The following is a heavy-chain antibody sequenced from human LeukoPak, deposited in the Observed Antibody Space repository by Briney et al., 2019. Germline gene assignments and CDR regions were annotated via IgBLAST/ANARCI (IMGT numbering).Heavy chain of an antibody. J-gene: IGHJ4*02. CDR1: GFTFSSYA. V-gene: IGHV3-23*01. D-gene: IGHD6-19*01. Sequence: PGGSLRLSCAASGFTFSSYAMTWVRQAPGMGLEWVSAMSASGGSTYIADSVKGRFTISRDNSNNTLYLQMNSLRVEDTAVYYCAKGSGGGYSGGSAFDYWGQGTLVTVSS. CDR3: AKGSGGGYSGGSAFDY. CDR2: MSASGGST.